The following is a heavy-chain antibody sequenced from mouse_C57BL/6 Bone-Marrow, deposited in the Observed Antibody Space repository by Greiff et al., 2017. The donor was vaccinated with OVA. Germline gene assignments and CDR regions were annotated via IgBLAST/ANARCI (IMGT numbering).Heavy chain of an antibody. CDR3: ASMGYGSSYEGYFDV. V-gene: IGHV1-61*01. CDR2: IYPSDSET. Sequence: QVQLQQPGAELVRPGSSVKLSCKASGYTFTSYWMDWVKQRPGQGLEWIGNIYPSDSETHYNQKFKDKATLTVDKSSSTAYMQLSSLTSEDSAVYYCASMGYGSSYEGYFDVWGTGTTVTVSS. CDR1: GYTFTSYW. D-gene: IGHD1-1*01. J-gene: IGHJ1*03.